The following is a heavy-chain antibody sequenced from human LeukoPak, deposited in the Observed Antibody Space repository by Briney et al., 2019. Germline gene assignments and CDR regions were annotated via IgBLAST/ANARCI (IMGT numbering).Heavy chain of an antibody. V-gene: IGHV3-30-3*01. J-gene: IGHJ4*02. Sequence: GGSLRLSCAASGFTFSSYAMHWVRQAPGKGLEWVAVISYDGSSKYFADSVKGRFTISRDNSKNTLYLQMSSLRAEDTAVYYCARDPYGSGDGYFDYWDQGALVTVSS. CDR2: ISYDGSSK. CDR3: ARDPYGSGDGYFDY. D-gene: IGHD3-10*01. CDR1: GFTFSSYA.